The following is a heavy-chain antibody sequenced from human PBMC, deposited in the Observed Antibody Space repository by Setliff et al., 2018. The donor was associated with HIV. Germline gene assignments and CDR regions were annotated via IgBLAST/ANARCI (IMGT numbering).Heavy chain of an antibody. V-gene: IGHV4-39*02. D-gene: IGHD2-15*01. CDR3: ARDLVLLDLDCSGGSCYDQNWFDP. Sequence: SETLSLTCNVSGGSISSDNYFWGWIRQPPGKGLEWIGSFHYSGSTSYNPSLRSRLTISVDTAKNQFSLKLTSVTAADTAVYYCARDLVLLDLDCSGGSCYDQNWFDPWGQGTLVTVSS. CDR2: FHYSGST. CDR1: GGSISSDNYF. J-gene: IGHJ5*02.